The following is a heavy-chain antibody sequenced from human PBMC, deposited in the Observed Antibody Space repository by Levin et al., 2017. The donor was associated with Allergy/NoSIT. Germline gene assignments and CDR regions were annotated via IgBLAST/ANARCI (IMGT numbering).Heavy chain of an antibody. J-gene: IGHJ6*02. CDR1: GGTFSSYA. D-gene: IGHD2-2*02. V-gene: IGHV1-69*06. CDR2: IIPIFGTA. Sequence: SVKVSCKASGGTFSSYAISWVRQAPGQGLEWMGGIIPIFGTANYAQKFQGRVTITADKSTSTAYMELSSLRSEDTAVYYCARDGYCSSTSCYNSYYYYDYGMDVWGQGTTVTVSS. CDR3: ARDGYCSSTSCYNSYYYYDYGMDV.